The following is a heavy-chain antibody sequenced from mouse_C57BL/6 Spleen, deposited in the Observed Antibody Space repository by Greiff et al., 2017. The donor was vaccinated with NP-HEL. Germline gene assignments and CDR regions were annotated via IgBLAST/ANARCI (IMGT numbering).Heavy chain of an antibody. CDR1: GYTFTSYW. CDR2: IDPSDSYT. D-gene: IGHD2-1*01. J-gene: IGHJ2*01. CDR3: ARREDYYGPHYFDY. Sequence: QVQLQQPGAELVKPGASVKLSCKASGYTFTSYWMQWVKQRPGQGLEWIGEIDPSDSYTNYNQKFKGKATLTVDKSSSTAYMQLSSLTSEDSAVYYCARREDYYGPHYFDYWGQGTTLTVSS. V-gene: IGHV1-50*01.